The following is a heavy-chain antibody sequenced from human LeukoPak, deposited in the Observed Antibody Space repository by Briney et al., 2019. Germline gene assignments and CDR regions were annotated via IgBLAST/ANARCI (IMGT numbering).Heavy chain of an antibody. Sequence: ASVKVSCKASGYTFTSYGISWVRQAPGQGLEWMGWISAYNGNTNYAQKLQGRVTMTTDTSTSTAYMERRSLRSDDTAVYYCARDRYCSGGSCDFDLGYWGQGTLVTVSS. V-gene: IGHV1-18*01. CDR3: ARDRYCSGGSCDFDLGY. CDR2: ISAYNGNT. CDR1: GYTFTSYG. J-gene: IGHJ4*02. D-gene: IGHD2-15*01.